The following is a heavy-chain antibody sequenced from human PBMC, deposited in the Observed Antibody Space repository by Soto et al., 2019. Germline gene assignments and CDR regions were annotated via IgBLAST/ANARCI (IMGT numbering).Heavy chain of an antibody. CDR1: GFTFSSYA. D-gene: IGHD4-17*01. CDR2: ISGSGGST. V-gene: IGHV3-23*01. J-gene: IGHJ4*02. CDR3: AKFGDSTVTTNLDY. Sequence: GGSLRLSCAASGFTFSSYAMSWVRQAPGKGLEWVSAISGSGGSTYYADSVKGRFTISRDNSKNTLYLQMTSLRAEDTAVYYCAKFGDSTVTTNLDYWGQGTLVTVSS.